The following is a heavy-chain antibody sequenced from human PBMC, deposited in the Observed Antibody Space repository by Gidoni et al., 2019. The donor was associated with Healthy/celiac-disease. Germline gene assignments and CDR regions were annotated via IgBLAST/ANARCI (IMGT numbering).Heavy chain of an antibody. CDR2: IVYDVSNK. V-gene: IGHV3-33*01. Sequence: QVQLVESGGGVVQPGRSLRLPCAASGFTFSSYGMHWVRQAPGKGLEWVAVIVYDVSNKYYADSVKGRLTISRDNSKNTLYLQMNSLRAEDTAVYYCARDRIAAAGPDAFDIWGQGTMVTVSS. CDR3: ARDRIAAAGPDAFDI. D-gene: IGHD6-13*01. CDR1: GFTFSSYG. J-gene: IGHJ3*02.